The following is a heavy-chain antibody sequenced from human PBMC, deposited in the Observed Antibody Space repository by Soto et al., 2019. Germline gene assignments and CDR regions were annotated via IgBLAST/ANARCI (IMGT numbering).Heavy chain of an antibody. J-gene: IGHJ4*02. CDR1: GFTFTTYG. CDR2: IWYDGSDK. D-gene: IGHD5-12*01. V-gene: IGHV3-33*01. CDR3: AREVVATIFDY. Sequence: QVQLVESGGGVVQPGRSLRLSCAASGFTFTTYGMHWVRQAPGKGLEWVAAIWYDGSDKYYADSVKGRFTISRDNSKNTLYPQMNSLRAEDTAVYYCAREVVATIFDYWGQGTLVTVSS.